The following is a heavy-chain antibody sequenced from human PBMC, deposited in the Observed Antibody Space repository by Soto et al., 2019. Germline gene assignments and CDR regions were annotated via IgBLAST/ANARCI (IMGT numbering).Heavy chain of an antibody. D-gene: IGHD3-16*01. CDR3: SRWGTAGGLDV. V-gene: IGHV3-30*19. J-gene: IGHJ1*01. CDR2: TSYDGSDK. Sequence: QVQLVESGGGVVQPGTSLRVSCVGSGFTFSSYVRHWVRQAPGKGLAWVALTSYDGSDKYYDDSVRGRFTISRDNSRNTVDRHMDSLRHEDTALYFCSRWGTAGGLDVWGQGTLVSVSS. CDR1: GFTFSSYV.